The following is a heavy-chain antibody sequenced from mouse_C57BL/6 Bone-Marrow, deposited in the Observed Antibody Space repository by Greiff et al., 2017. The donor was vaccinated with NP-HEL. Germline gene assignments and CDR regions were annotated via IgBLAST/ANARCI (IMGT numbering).Heavy chain of an antibody. V-gene: IGHV6-3*01. CDR1: GFTFSNYW. CDR3: THGYYEGAMDY. CDR2: IRLKSDNYAT. J-gene: IGHJ4*01. Sequence: EVKLMESGGGLVQPGGSMKLSCVASGFTFSNYWMNWVRQSPEKGLEWVAQIRLKSDNYATHYAESVKGRFTISRDDSKSSVYLQMNNLRAEDTGIYYCTHGYYEGAMDYWGQGTSVTVSS. D-gene: IGHD2-3*01.